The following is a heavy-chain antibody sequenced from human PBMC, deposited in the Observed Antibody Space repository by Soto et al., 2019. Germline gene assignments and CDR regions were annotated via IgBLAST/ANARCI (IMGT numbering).Heavy chain of an antibody. Sequence: GGSLRLSCAASGFTFSSYAMSWVRQAPGKGLEWVSAISGSGGSTYYADSVKGRFTISRDNSKNTLYLQMNSLKIEDTAVYYCTTDSYSTIIIVRFDYWGHGTLVTV. CDR3: TTDSYSTIIIVRFDY. J-gene: IGHJ4*01. V-gene: IGHV3-23*01. CDR1: GFTFSSYA. CDR2: ISGSGGST. D-gene: IGHD3-22*01.